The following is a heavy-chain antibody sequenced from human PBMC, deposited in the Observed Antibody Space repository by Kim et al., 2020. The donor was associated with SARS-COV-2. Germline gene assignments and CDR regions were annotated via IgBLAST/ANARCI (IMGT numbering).Heavy chain of an antibody. D-gene: IGHD2-2*01. V-gene: IGHV1-8*01. J-gene: IGHJ6*02. CDR3: ALTHPAPRPAASYGMDV. Sequence: ASVKVSCKASGYTFTSYDINWVRQATGQGLEWMGWMNPNSGNTGYAQKFQGRVTMTRNTSISTAYMELSSLRSEDTAVYYCALTHPAPRPAASYGMDVWGQGTTVTVSS. CDR1: GYTFTSYD. CDR2: MNPNSGNT.